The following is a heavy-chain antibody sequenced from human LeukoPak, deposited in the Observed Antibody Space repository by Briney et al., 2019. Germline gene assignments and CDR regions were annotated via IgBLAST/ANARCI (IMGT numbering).Heavy chain of an antibody. J-gene: IGHJ6*03. CDR3: AKGSIVGATSYYYMDV. CDR1: GFTFGDYS. Sequence: GGSLRLSCAASGFTFGDYSMTWIRQAPGKGLEWVSYISGSGSTIYYADSVKGRFTISRDNAKNSLYLQMNSLRAEDTAVYYCAKGSIVGATSYYYMDVWGKGTTVTISS. V-gene: IGHV3-11*01. D-gene: IGHD1-26*01. CDR2: ISGSGSTI.